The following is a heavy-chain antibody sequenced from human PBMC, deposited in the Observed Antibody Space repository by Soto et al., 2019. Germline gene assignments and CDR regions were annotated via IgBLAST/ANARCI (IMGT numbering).Heavy chain of an antibody. CDR1: GGSIRSNNW. D-gene: IGHD1-26*01. J-gene: IGHJ4*02. CDR3: ARVYSGSYSDY. Sequence: QVQLQESGPGLVKPSGTLSLTCAVSGGSIRSNNWWSWVRQPPGKGLEWIGEIFHGGSTYYNPSLRTRVTISVDKSKNQFSLKLSSVTAAATAVYYCARVYSGSYSDYWGQGTLVTVSS. CDR2: IFHGGST. V-gene: IGHV4-4*02.